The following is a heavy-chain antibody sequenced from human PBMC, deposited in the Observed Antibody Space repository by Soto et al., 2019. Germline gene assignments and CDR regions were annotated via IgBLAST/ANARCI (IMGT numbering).Heavy chain of an antibody. D-gene: IGHD6-13*01. CDR2: IYYSGNT. Sequence: SETLSLTCTVSGDSISSGDYYWSWIRQPPGKGLEWIGCIYYSGNTYYNPSLKRRFSISVDTSKNQFSLQLSSVTVADTAVYYCARDFKRYSSPPDLLAYWGQGTLVIVSS. V-gene: IGHV4-30-4*01. J-gene: IGHJ4*02. CDR3: ARDFKRYSSPPDLLAY. CDR1: GDSISSGDYY.